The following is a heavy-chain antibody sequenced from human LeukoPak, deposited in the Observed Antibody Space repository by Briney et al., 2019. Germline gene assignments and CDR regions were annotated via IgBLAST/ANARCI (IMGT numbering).Heavy chain of an antibody. CDR1: GFTFSSYA. CDR2: ISYDGSNK. V-gene: IGHV3-30-3*01. Sequence: GGSLRLSCAASGFTFSSYAMHWVRQAPGKGLEWVAVISYDGSNKYYADSVKGRFTISRDNSKNTLYLQMSSVRVDDTAVYYCARDRGRYYDSRGFYWGYYFDSWGQGILVTVST. D-gene: IGHD3-22*01. CDR3: ARDRGRYYDSRGFYWGYYFDS. J-gene: IGHJ4*02.